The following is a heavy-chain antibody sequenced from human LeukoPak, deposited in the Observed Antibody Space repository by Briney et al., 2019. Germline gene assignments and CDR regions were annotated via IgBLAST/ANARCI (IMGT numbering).Heavy chain of an antibody. Sequence: ASVKVSCKASGYTFTSYDINWVRQATGQGLEWMGWMNPNSGNTGYAQKFQGRVTITRDTSASTAYMELSSLRSEDTAVYYCARDVDSSWYREGNWFDPWGQGTLVTVSS. V-gene: IGHV1-8*01. CDR2: MNPNSGNT. J-gene: IGHJ5*02. CDR3: ARDVDSSWYREGNWFDP. CDR1: GYTFTSYD. D-gene: IGHD6-13*01.